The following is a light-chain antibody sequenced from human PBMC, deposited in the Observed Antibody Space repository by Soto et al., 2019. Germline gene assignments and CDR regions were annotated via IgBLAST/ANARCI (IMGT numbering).Light chain of an antibody. J-gene: IGKJ5*01. Sequence: IPMTLSHSSGSSSVGDRVTIICRASQEIAGYLAWYQHKPGRTPELLIHGASRLQSGVPARFSCSGPGTDFTLSINSLQPEDFATYYCQQAYSFPITFGQGTRLAIK. CDR1: QEIAGY. CDR2: GAS. V-gene: IGKV1D-12*01. CDR3: QQAYSFPIT.